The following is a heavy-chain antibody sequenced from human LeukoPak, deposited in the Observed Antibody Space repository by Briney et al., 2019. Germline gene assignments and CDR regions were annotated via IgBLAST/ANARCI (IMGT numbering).Heavy chain of an antibody. V-gene: IGHV3-23*01. CDR1: GFTFSSCD. Sequence: GESLRLSCAASGFTFSSCDMTWVRQAPGKGLEWVSAITGNGVTTYYADSVKGRFTISRDNSRNTLYLQMNSLRADDTAVYYCAKLGSSGSNYYYYMDVWGKGTTVTVSS. D-gene: IGHD6-19*01. J-gene: IGHJ6*03. CDR2: ITGNGVTT. CDR3: AKLGSSGSNYYYYMDV.